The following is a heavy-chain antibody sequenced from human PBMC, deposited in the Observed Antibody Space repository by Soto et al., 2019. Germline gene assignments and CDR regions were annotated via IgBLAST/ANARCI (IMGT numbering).Heavy chain of an antibody. Sequence: EVPLVESGGGLVQPGGSLRLSCAASGFTFSTYWMSWVRQAPGKGLEWVADIKQDGSEKYFLDSVKGRFTISRDNAKNSLYLQVNSLRAEDTAVYYCARVVEDPWRGDLGPFDYWGQGTLVTVSS. J-gene: IGHJ4*02. CDR1: GFTFSTYW. D-gene: IGHD3-16*01. V-gene: IGHV3-7*01. CDR2: IKQDGSEK. CDR3: ARVVEDPWRGDLGPFDY.